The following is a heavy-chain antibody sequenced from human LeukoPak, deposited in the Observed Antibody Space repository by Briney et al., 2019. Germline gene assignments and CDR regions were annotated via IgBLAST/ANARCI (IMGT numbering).Heavy chain of an antibody. CDR1: GFTFSAYV. Sequence: GGSLRLSCAASGFTFSAYVMIWVRQSPGKGLEWVSAISGSGGNTYYADSVKGRFTISRDNSKNTLYLHMSSLRAEDAAVYYCAKDPNGDYVGAFDSWGQGTMVIVSS. CDR3: AKDPNGDYVGAFDS. CDR2: ISGSGGNT. D-gene: IGHD4-17*01. V-gene: IGHV3-23*01. J-gene: IGHJ3*02.